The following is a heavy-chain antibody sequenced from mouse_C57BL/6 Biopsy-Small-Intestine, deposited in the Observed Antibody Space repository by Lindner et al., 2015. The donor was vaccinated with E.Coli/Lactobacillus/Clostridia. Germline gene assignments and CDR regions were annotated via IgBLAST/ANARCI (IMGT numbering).Heavy chain of an antibody. V-gene: IGHV10-3*01. CDR2: IRSKNTNYAA. J-gene: IGHJ2*01. CDR3: VRSRDYFDF. CDR1: GFSFNTYV. Sequence: EVQLQESGGGLVQPEGSLKLSCAASGFSFNTYVMHWVRQAPGKGLEWVARIRSKNTNYAAYYADSVKDRFTISRDDAQSVLYLQMNNLKTEDTAIYYCVRSRDYFDFWGQGTTLTVSS.